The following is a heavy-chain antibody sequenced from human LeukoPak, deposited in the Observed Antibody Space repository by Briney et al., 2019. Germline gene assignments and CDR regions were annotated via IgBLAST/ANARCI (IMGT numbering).Heavy chain of an antibody. CDR3: ARVTYGSGSYPLDY. CDR1: GYTFTSYD. CDR2: TNPNSGNT. V-gene: IGHV1-8*01. J-gene: IGHJ4*02. Sequence: ASVKVSCKASGYTFTSYDINWVRQATGQGLEWMGWTNPNSGNTGYAQKFQGRVTITRNTSISTAYMELSSLRSDDTAVYYCARVTYGSGSYPLDYWGQETLVTVSS. D-gene: IGHD3-10*01.